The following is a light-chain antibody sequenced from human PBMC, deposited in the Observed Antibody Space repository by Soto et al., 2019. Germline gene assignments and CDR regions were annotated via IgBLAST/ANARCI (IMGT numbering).Light chain of an antibody. V-gene: IGKV3-11*01. CDR2: DAS. J-gene: IGKJ4*01. Sequence: EIVLTQSAATLSLSPGERATLSCRASQSVSSYLAWYQQKPGQAPRLLIYDASNRATGIPARFSGSGSGTDFALTISSLEPEAFAVYYCQQRSNWPPFTFGGGTKVEIK. CDR1: QSVSSY. CDR3: QQRSNWPPFT.